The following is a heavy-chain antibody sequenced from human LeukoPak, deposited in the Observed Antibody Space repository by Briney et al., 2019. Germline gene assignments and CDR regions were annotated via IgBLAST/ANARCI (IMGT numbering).Heavy chain of an antibody. Sequence: ASVRVSCKASGYTFTSYGISWVRQAPGQGLEWMGWISAYNGNTNYAQKLQGRVTMTTDTSTSTAYMELRSLRSDDTAVYYCARPLGYCSGGSCYDYYYGMDVWGQGTTVTVSS. CDR2: ISAYNGNT. CDR1: GYTFTSYG. CDR3: ARPLGYCSGGSCYDYYYGMDV. V-gene: IGHV1-18*01. D-gene: IGHD2-15*01. J-gene: IGHJ6*02.